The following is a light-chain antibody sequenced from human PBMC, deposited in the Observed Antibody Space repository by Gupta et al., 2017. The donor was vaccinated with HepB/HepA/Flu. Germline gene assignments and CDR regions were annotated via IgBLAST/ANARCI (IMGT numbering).Light chain of an antibody. J-gene: IGKJ3*01. CDR2: DAS. CDR3: QQRNNWV. CDR1: QSVGNY. V-gene: IGKV3-11*01. Sequence: EIVLTQSPATLSLSPGERATRSCWTSQSVGNYLAWYQQKPGQAPRLLIYDASYRDTGIPARLSGSGSGTYFTLTSNTLEPEDFGVYYCQQRNNWVFGPGTKVDIK.